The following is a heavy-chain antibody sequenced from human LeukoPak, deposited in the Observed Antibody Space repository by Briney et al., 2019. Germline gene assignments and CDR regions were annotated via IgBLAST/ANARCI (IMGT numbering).Heavy chain of an antibody. CDR1: GFTFSNYA. V-gene: IGHV3-30-3*01. J-gene: IGHJ1*01. CDR2: MSYDGSDK. Sequence: GGSPRLSCAASGFTFSNYAMHWVRQAPGKGLEWVAFMSYDGSDKYYADSVKGRFTISRDNSKNTLYLQMNSLTAEDTAVYYCARDQPGTYTLSSTWGEGTPVSTSS. D-gene: IGHD2/OR15-2a*01. CDR3: ARDQPGTYTLSST.